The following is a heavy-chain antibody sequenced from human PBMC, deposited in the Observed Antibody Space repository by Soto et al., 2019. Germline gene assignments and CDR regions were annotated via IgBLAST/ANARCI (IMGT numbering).Heavy chain of an antibody. V-gene: IGHV1-69*13. Sequence: ASVKVSCKASGGTFSSYAISWVRQAPGQGLEWMGGIIPIFGTANYAQKFQGRVTITADESTSTAYMELSSLRSEDTAVYYCASGGYSYGYLWFDPWGQGTLVTVSS. CDR3: ASGGYSYGYLWFDP. D-gene: IGHD5-18*01. CDR1: GGTFSSYA. J-gene: IGHJ5*02. CDR2: IIPIFGTA.